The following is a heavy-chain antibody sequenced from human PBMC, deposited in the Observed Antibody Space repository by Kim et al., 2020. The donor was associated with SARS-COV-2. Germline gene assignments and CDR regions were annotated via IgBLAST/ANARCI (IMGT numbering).Heavy chain of an antibody. Sequence: GGSLRLSCAASGFTFSSYAMSWVRQAPGKGLEWVSAISGSVGSTYYADSVKGRFTISRDNSKNTLYLQMNSLRAEDTAVYYCAKDSKSGSYPGGEGFDYWGQGTLVTVSS. CDR2: ISGSVGST. CDR3: AKDSKSGSYPGGEGFDY. J-gene: IGHJ4*02. CDR1: GFTFSSYA. V-gene: IGHV3-23*01. D-gene: IGHD1-26*01.